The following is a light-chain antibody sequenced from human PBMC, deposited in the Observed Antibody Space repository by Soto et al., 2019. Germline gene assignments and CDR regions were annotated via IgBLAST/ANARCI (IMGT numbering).Light chain of an antibody. J-gene: IGKJ1*01. CDR3: QQSYSRRT. CDR1: QSISSY. Sequence: DIQMTQSPSSLSASVGVRVTITCRASQSISSYLNWYQQKPGKAPKLLIYAASSLQSGVPSRFSGSGSGTDFTLTISSLQPEDFATYYCQQSYSRRTFGQGTKVEIK. CDR2: AAS. V-gene: IGKV1-39*01.